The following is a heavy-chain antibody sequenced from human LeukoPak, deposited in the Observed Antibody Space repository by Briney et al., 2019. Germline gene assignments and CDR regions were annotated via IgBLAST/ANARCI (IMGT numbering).Heavy chain of an antibody. CDR1: GGSISSYY. J-gene: IGHJ4*02. D-gene: IGHD6-25*01. Sequence: SETLSLTCTVSGGSISSYYWSWIRQPPGKGLEWIANIYHTGSTNYNPSLSSRVTISIDTAKNQFSLKLTSVTAADTAVYYCARRGRNSSGWQDYLWGQGTLVAVSS. CDR2: IYHTGST. CDR3: ARRGRNSSGWQDYL. V-gene: IGHV4-59*01.